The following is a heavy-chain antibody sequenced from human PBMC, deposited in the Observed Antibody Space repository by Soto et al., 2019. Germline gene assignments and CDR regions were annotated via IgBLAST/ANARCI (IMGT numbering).Heavy chain of an antibody. V-gene: IGHV1-2*04. J-gene: IGHJ4*02. Sequence: ASVKVSCKASGYTFTDYYMHWVRQAPGQGLEWMGWINPNSGGTNYAHKFQGWVTMTRDTSISTAYMELSRLRSDDTAVYYCARQDGYSYGYYFVYWGQGTLVTVSS. D-gene: IGHD5-18*01. CDR2: INPNSGGT. CDR3: ARQDGYSYGYYFVY. CDR1: GYTFTDYY.